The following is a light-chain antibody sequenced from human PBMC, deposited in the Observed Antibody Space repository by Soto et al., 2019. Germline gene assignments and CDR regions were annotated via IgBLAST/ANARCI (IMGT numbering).Light chain of an antibody. CDR3: GTWDSSLSAEV. CDR1: SSNIGNNY. Sequence: QSVLTQPPSMSAAPGQKGTISCSGSSSNIGNNYVSWYQQLPGTAPKLLIYDNNKRPSGIPDRFSGSKSGTSATLGITGLQTGDEADYYCGTWDSSLSAEVFGTGTKATVL. J-gene: IGLJ1*01. CDR2: DNN. V-gene: IGLV1-51*01.